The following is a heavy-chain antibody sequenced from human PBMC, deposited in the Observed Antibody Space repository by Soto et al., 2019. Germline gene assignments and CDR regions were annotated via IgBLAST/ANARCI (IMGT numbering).Heavy chain of an antibody. CDR2: IYHSGST. CDR1: GGSISSGGYS. V-gene: IGHV4-30-2*01. D-gene: IGHD4-4*01. J-gene: IGHJ4*02. CDR3: ARGMTTVTTLDY. Sequence: QLQLQESGSGLVKPSQTLSLTCAVSGGSISSGGYSWSWIRQPPGKGLEWIGYIYHSGSTYYNPSLKSRVPMTVYXSKNQFSLKLSSVTAADTAVYYCARGMTTVTTLDYWGQGTLVTVSS.